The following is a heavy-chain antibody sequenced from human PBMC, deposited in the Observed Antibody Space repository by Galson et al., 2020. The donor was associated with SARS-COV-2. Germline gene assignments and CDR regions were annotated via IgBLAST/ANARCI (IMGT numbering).Heavy chain of an antibody. J-gene: IGHJ5*02. V-gene: IGHV4-4*07. Sequence: ETSETLSLTCTVSGAPINSFYWTWIRQPAGKGLEWNGRMYTSATTNYNPSLKSRVTMSIDTSKNQFSLKLSSVTAADTAVYYCARDGSSYFSNWFDPWGQGTLVTVSS. CDR3: ARDGSSYFSNWFDP. CDR1: GAPINSFY. D-gene: IGHD3-3*01. CDR2: MYTSATT.